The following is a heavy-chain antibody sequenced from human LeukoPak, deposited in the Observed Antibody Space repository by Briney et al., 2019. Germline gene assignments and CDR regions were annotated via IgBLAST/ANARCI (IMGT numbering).Heavy chain of an antibody. CDR1: GGSISNHF. V-gene: IGHV4-4*07. J-gene: IGHJ5*02. D-gene: IGHD2-21*01. Sequence: PSETLSLTCTVSGGSISNHFCSWIRQPAGKGLEWIGRVSTSGSTYYNPSLKSRVTMSADTSKNQFSLQLTSMTAADTAVYYCARGEMVVGGGRDWFDPWGQGTLVTVSP. CDR2: VSTSGST. CDR3: ARGEMVVGGGRDWFDP.